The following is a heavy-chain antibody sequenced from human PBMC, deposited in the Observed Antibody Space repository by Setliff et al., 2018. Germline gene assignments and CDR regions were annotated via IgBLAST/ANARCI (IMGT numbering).Heavy chain of an antibody. CDR1: GFTFSNYG. V-gene: IGHV3-48*04. CDR2: ISTSGSTT. D-gene: IGHD3-16*02. J-gene: IGHJ4*02. Sequence: PGGSLRLSCAASGFTFSNYGMTWVRQAPGKGLEWISYISTSGSTTYYADSMKGRFTISRDNAKNSLYLQMNSLSAEDTAVYFCARRNYRTALDYWGQGTLVTVSS. CDR3: ARRNYRTALDY.